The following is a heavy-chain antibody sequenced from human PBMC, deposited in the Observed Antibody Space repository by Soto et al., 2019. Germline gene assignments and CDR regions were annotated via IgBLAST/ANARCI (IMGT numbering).Heavy chain of an antibody. CDR3: AREVNVVALSDAFDI. V-gene: IGHV4-30-4*01. J-gene: IGHJ3*02. CDR2: ISNRGTP. Sequence: QVQLQESGPGLVKPSQTLSLICTVSGDSISSDNYFWSWIRQPPGKGLEWIGYISNRGTPYYNPSLKSRVTISLDTSKNRFSLDMYSVTPADPAVYYCAREVNVVALSDAFDIWGQGTMVTVSS. CDR1: GDSISSDNYF. D-gene: IGHD2-8*01.